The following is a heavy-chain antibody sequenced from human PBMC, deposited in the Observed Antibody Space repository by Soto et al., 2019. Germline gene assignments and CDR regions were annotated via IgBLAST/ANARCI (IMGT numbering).Heavy chain of an antibody. V-gene: IGHV3-30*18. D-gene: IGHD5-12*01. CDR3: AKDSGGYSRFYYYYYGMDV. CDR2: ISYDGSNK. J-gene: IGHJ6*02. Sequence: GSLRLSCAASGFTFSSYGMHWVRQAPGKGLEWVAVISYDGSNKYYADSVKGRFTISRDNSKNTPYLQMNSLRAEDTAVYYCAKDSGGYSRFYYYYYGMDVWGQGTTVTVSS. CDR1: GFTFSSYG.